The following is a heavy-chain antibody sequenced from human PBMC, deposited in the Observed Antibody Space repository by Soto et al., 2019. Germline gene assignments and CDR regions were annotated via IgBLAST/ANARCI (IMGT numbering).Heavy chain of an antibody. V-gene: IGHV4-59*01. CDR2: IYYSGST. Sequence: SETLSLTCTVSGGSISSYYWSWIRQPPGKGLEWIGYIYYSGSTNYSPSLKSRVTISVDTSKNQFSLKLSSVTAADTAVYYCARVLRYFDWLLTPPTYYGMDVWGQGTTVTVSS. J-gene: IGHJ6*02. CDR3: ARVLRYFDWLLTPPTYYGMDV. D-gene: IGHD3-9*01. CDR1: GGSISSYY.